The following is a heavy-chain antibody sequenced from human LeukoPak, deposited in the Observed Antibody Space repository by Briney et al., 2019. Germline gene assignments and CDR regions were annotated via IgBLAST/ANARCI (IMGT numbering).Heavy chain of an antibody. CDR3: VQESSSLLRSYFDY. V-gene: IGHV3-48*03. D-gene: IGHD2-15*01. CDR2: ISSSGSTI. Sequence: QPGGSLRLSCAASGFTFSIYEINSVRQAPGKGLEWVSYISSSGSTIYYADSVKGRFTISRDNAKNSLYLQMNSLRAEDTAVYYCVQESSSLLRSYFDYWGQGTLVTVSS. CDR1: GFTFSIYE. J-gene: IGHJ4*02.